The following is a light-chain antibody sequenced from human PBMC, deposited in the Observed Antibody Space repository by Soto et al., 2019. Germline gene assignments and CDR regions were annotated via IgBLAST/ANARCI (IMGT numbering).Light chain of an antibody. J-gene: IGKJ2*01. CDR2: GAS. Sequence: VLTQSPGTLSLSPGERATLSCRASQSLSSSFLARYQKKPGLAPRLLLYGASNRATGTPDRFSGSGSGTDFTLSISRLEPEDFAVYFCLQYASPLYTFGQGTKLEIK. CDR1: QSLSSSF. CDR3: LQYASPLYT. V-gene: IGKV3-20*01.